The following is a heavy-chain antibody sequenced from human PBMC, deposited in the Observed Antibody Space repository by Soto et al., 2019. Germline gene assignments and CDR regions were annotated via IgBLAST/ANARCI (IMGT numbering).Heavy chain of an antibody. CDR2: IYYSGGT. CDR3: ATRSSPYAECFQH. Sequence: QVQLQESGPGLVKPSQTLSLTCTVSGGSISSGGSYWTWIRQPPGKGLEWVGYIYYSGGTYYNPSLKSRLTISVDTSKNQFSLMLSSLTAADTAVYYCATRSSPYAECFQHWGQGTLVTVSS. J-gene: IGHJ1*01. D-gene: IGHD1-26*01. V-gene: IGHV4-31*03. CDR1: GGSISSGGSY.